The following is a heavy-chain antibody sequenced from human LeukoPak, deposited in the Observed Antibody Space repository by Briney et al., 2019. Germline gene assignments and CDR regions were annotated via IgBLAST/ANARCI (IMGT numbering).Heavy chain of an antibody. CDR3: ARVEGSSGDFDY. Sequence: GGSLRLSCAASGFTVSSNYMSWVRQAPGKGPEWVSVIYSGGSTYYADSVKGRFTISRDNSKNTLYLQMNSLRAEDTAVYYCARVEGSSGDFDYWGQGTLVTVSS. J-gene: IGHJ4*02. CDR2: IYSGGST. V-gene: IGHV3-66*01. D-gene: IGHD2-15*01. CDR1: GFTVSSNY.